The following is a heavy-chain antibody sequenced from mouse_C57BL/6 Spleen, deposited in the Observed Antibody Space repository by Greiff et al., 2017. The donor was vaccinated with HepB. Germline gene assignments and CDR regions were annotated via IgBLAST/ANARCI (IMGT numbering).Heavy chain of an antibody. CDR1: GYTFTSYW. Sequence: QVQLKQPGAELVKPGASVKLSCKASGYTFTSYWMHWVKQRPGQGLEWIGMIHPNSGSTNYNEKFKSKATLTVDKSSSTAYMQLSSLTSEDSAVYYCARRGDYYGSSEVYYAMDYWGQGTSVTVSS. D-gene: IGHD1-1*01. CDR2: IHPNSGST. J-gene: IGHJ4*01. V-gene: IGHV1-64*01. CDR3: ARRGDYYGSSEVYYAMDY.